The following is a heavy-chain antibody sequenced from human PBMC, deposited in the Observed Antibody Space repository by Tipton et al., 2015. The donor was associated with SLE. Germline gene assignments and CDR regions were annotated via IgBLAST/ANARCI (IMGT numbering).Heavy chain of an antibody. D-gene: IGHD4-17*01. J-gene: IGHJ3*02. Sequence: RSLRLSCAASGFTFSSYAMHWVRQAPGKGLEWVAVISYDGSNKYYADSVKGRFTISRDNSKNTLYLQMNSLRAEDTAVYYCARRGTVTGRKAFDIWGRGTMVTVSS. CDR1: GFTFSSYA. CDR3: ARRGTVTGRKAFDI. V-gene: IGHV3-30*14. CDR2: ISYDGSNK.